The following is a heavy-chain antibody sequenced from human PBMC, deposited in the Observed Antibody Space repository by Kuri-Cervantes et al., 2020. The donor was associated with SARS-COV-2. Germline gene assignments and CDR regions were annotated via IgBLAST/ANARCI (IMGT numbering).Heavy chain of an antibody. D-gene: IGHD5-18*01. CDR3: AKGSGYLGYDY. CDR2: IWYDGSNK. Sequence: GESLKISCAASGFTFSSYGMHWVRQAPGKGLEWVAVIWYDGSNKYYADSVKGRFTISRDNSKNTLYLQMNSLRAEDTAVYYCAKGSGYLGYDYWGRGNLVNGAS. V-gene: IGHV3-33*06. J-gene: IGHJ4*02. CDR1: GFTFSSYG.